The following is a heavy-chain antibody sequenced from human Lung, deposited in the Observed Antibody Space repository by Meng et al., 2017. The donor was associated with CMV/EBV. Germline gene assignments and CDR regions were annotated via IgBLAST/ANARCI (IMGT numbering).Heavy chain of an antibody. J-gene: IGHJ4*02. CDR3: ATHSAIYYFDY. V-gene: IGHV1-18*01. CDR2: ISGINGNT. D-gene: IGHD6-25*01. Sequence: ASVKVSCKPSGYSVSSYCLSWVRQAPGQGLEWMGWISGINGNTKYAEKFQGRVIVTKDFIERRSLRSDNTAVYYCATHSAIYYFDYWDQGTLVTVSS. CDR1: GYSVSSYC.